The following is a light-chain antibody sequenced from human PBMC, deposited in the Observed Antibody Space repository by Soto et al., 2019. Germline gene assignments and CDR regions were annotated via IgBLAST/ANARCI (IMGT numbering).Light chain of an antibody. CDR1: SSDVGGYNY. Sequence: QSALTQPASVSGSPGQSITISCTGTSSDVGGYNYVSWYQQHPGKAPKLMIYDVSNRPSGVSNRFSGSKSGITASLTISGLQAEDEDDYYCSSYTSSSTWVFGGGTKLTVL. CDR2: DVS. CDR3: SSYTSSSTWV. J-gene: IGLJ3*02. V-gene: IGLV2-14*01.